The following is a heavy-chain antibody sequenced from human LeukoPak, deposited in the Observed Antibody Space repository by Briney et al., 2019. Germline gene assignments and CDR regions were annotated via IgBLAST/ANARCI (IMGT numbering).Heavy chain of an antibody. D-gene: IGHD6-13*01. CDR1: GGSISSYY. CDR3: ARESAALPPSYYYMDV. J-gene: IGHJ6*03. CDR2: IYYSGST. Sequence: PSETLSLTCTVSGGSISSYYWSWIRQPPWKGLEWIGYIYYSGSTNYNPSLKSRVTISVDTSKNQFSLKLSSVTAADTAVYYCARESAALPPSYYYMDVWGKGTTVTVSS. V-gene: IGHV4-59*12.